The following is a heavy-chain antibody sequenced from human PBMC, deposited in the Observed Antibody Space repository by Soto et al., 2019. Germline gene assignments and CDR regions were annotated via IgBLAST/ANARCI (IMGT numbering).Heavy chain of an antibody. CDR3: ARGSYEVRGVLFYYGMDV. V-gene: IGHV4-34*01. CDR1: GGSFSGYY. D-gene: IGHD3-10*01. CDR2: INHSGST. Sequence: ETLSLTCAVYGGSFSGYYWSWIRQPPGKGLEWIGEINHSGSTNYNPSLKSRVTISVDTSKNQFSLKLSSVTAADTAVYYCARGSYEVRGVLFYYGMDVWGQGTTVTVSS. J-gene: IGHJ6*02.